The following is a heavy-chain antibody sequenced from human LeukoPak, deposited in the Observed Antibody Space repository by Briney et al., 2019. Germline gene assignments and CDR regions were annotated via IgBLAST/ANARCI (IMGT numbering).Heavy chain of an antibody. CDR3: ARDAHVHYYDGSGYLPPPFDY. CDR1: GYTFTGYY. V-gene: IGHV1-2*02. CDR2: INPNSGGT. D-gene: IGHD3-22*01. J-gene: IGHJ4*02. Sequence: ASVKVSCKASGYTFTGYYMHWVRQAPGQGPEWMGWINPNSGGTNYAQKFQGRVTMTRDTSISTAYMELSRLRSDDTAVYYCARDAHVHYYDGSGYLPPPFDYWGQGTLVTVSS.